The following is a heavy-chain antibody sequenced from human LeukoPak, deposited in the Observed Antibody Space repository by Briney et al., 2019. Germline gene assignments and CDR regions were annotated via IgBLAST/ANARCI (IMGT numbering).Heavy chain of an antibody. CDR1: DGPINSQY. V-gene: IGHV4-4*07. J-gene: IGHJ4*02. Sequence: SETLSLTCTVSDGPINSQYWSWIREPAGKGLEYIGRVYPTGSTNDNPSLKGRVTMSVDRSKNQFSLRLNSVTAADTAVYYCAREFCLTTICYPSGGYYDSWGQGILVTVSS. D-gene: IGHD2-2*01. CDR2: VYPTGST. CDR3: AREFCLTTICYPSGGYYDS.